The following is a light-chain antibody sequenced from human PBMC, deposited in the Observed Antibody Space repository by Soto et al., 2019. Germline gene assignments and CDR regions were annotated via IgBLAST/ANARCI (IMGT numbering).Light chain of an antibody. J-gene: IGKJ5*01. CDR1: QSVSSSY. V-gene: IGKV3D-11*02. Sequence: IVLTQSPGTLSLSPGERATLSCRASQSVSSSYLAWYQQKPGQAPRLLIYDASNRATGIPARFSGSGPGTDFTLTISSLEPEDFAVYYCQQRSNWAITFGQGTRLEIK. CDR2: DAS. CDR3: QQRSNWAIT.